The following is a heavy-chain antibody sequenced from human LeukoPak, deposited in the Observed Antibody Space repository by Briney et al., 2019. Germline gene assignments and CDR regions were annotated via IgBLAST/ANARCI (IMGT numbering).Heavy chain of an antibody. CDR3: ARAVREVIAAHFDY. Sequence: SETLSLTCTVSGGSISSGGYYWSWIRQHPGKGLEWIGYIYYSGSTYYNPSLKSRVTISVDTSKNQFSLKLSSVTAADTAVYYCARAVREVIAAHFDYWGQGTLVTVPS. V-gene: IGHV4-31*03. J-gene: IGHJ4*02. CDR1: GGSISSGGYY. CDR2: IYYSGST. D-gene: IGHD6-6*01.